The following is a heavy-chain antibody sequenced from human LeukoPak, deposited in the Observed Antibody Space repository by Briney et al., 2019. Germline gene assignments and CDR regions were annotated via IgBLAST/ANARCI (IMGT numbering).Heavy chain of an antibody. CDR3: ARTMIVVVKEAFDI. J-gene: IGHJ3*02. D-gene: IGHD3-22*01. CDR2: ISSSGSTI. CDR1: GFTFSSYE. V-gene: IGHV3-48*03. Sequence: GGSLRLSCAASGFTFSSYEMNWVRQAPGKGLEWVSYISSSGSTIYYADAVKGRFTISRDNAKKSLYLQMNSLRAEDTAVYYCARTMIVVVKEAFDIWGQGTMVTVSS.